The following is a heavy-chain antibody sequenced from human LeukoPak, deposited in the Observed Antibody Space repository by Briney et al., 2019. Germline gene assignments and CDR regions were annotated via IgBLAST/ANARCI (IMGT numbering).Heavy chain of an antibody. CDR3: LLEWYDAFDI. J-gene: IGHJ3*02. Sequence: GGSLRLSCEASGVTFVKYWMSWVRQAPEKGPEWVANMNQDGSEKYYVDSVKGRFTISRDNAKNSLYLQMNSLRAEDTAVYYCLLEWYDAFDIWGQGTMVTVSS. V-gene: IGHV3-7*01. CDR1: GVTFVKYW. D-gene: IGHD3-3*01. CDR2: MNQDGSEK.